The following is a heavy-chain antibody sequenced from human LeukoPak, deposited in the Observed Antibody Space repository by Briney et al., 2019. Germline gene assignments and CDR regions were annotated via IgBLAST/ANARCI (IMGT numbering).Heavy chain of an antibody. CDR2: IIPIIGTA. J-gene: IGHJ6*02. V-gene: IGHV1-69*01. CDR1: GGTFSSYA. Sequence: SVKVSCKASGGTFSSYAISWVRQAPGQGLEWMGGIIPIIGTANYAQKFQGRVTITADESTSTAYMELSSLRSEDTAVYYCARSPQYGMDVWGQGTTVTVSS. CDR3: ARSPQYGMDV.